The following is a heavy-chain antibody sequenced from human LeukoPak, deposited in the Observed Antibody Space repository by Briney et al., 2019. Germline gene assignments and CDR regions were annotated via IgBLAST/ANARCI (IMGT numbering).Heavy chain of an antibody. CDR3: ARDRRGDGYNFRAFDI. Sequence: SETLSLTCTVSVGSISSSSYYWGWIRHPPGEGLEWIGKSYDSGSTYYNPSLKSRVTISVHTSKNQFSLKPSSVTAADTAVYYCARDRRGDGYNFRAFDIWGQGTMVTVSS. CDR1: VGSISSSSYY. V-gene: IGHV4-39*07. CDR2: SYDSGST. D-gene: IGHD5-24*01. J-gene: IGHJ3*02.